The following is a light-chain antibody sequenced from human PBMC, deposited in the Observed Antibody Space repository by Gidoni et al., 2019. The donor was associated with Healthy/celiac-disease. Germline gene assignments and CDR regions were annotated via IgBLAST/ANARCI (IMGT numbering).Light chain of an antibody. J-gene: IGLJ1*01. Sequence: QSALTQPASVYGSPGRSITISCTGTSSYVGGYNYLPWYQQHPGKAPKLMIYDVSNRPSGVSKRVAGSKSGNTASLTISGLQAEDEADYYCSSYTSSSTYVFGTGTKVTVL. V-gene: IGLV2-14*01. CDR2: DVS. CDR3: SSYTSSSTYV. CDR1: SSYVGGYNY.